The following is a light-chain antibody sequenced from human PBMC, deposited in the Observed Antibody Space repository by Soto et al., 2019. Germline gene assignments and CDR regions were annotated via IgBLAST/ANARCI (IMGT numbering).Light chain of an antibody. CDR1: SSDVGGYNY. CDR2: EVS. J-gene: IGLJ3*02. CDR3: SSYRAYSTLWV. Sequence: QSALTQPASVSGSPGQSITISCTGTSSDVGGYNYVSWYQQHPGKAPKLIIYEVSNRPSGVSNRFSGSKSGNTASLTISGLQAEDEADYYCSSYRAYSTLWVFGGGTKLTVL. V-gene: IGLV2-14*01.